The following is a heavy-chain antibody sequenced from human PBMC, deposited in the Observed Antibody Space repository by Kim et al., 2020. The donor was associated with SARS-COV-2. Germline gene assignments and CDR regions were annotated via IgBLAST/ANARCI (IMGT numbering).Heavy chain of an antibody. CDR3: ARRAGATPFDY. D-gene: IGHD1-26*01. V-gene: IGHV4-39*01. CDR2: T. J-gene: IGHJ4*02. Sequence: TYYTPALKSRVTISVDTSKNQFSLKLSSVTAADTVVYYCARRAGATPFDYWGQGTLVTVSS.